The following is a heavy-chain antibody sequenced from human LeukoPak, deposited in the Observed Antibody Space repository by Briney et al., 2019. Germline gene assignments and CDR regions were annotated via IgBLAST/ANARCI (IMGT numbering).Heavy chain of an antibody. CDR2: INHSGST. CDR3: ARTFRVLYGLDP. V-gene: IGHV4-34*01. D-gene: IGHD2-8*01. Sequence: SETLSLTCAVYGGSFSGYYWSWIRQPPGKGLEWIGEINHSGSTNYNPSLKSRVTISVDTSKNQFSLKLSSVTAADTAVYYCARTFRVLYGLDPRGQGTLVTVSS. CDR1: GGSFSGYY. J-gene: IGHJ5*02.